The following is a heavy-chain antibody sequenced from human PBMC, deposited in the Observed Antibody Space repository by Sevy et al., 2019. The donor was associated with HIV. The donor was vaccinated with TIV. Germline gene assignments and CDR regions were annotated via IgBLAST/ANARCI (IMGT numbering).Heavy chain of an antibody. J-gene: IGHJ3*01. CDR3: AKALNPALESMLEVNLRSLKGFDV. D-gene: IGHD3-22*01. V-gene: IGHV3-23*01. Sequence: GGSLRLSCAASGFTFNTHAMNWVRQAPGKGLEWVSVISGPGYGTNYADSWKGRFTISRDNSKNILYLQMNSLRDDDTAVYYCAKALNPALESMLEVNLRSLKGFDVWGQGTMVTVSS. CDR2: ISGPGYGT. CDR1: GFTFNTHA.